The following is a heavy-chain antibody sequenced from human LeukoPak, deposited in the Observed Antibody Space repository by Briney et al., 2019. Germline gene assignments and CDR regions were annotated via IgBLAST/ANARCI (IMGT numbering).Heavy chain of an antibody. Sequence: GGSLRLSCAASGFTFSDHYMDWVRQAPGKGLEWVARTRDKAKSYTTEYAASVKGRFTISRDDSKNSLYPQMNSLKTDDTAAYFCARGGSGPLNYQYAMDVWGQGTTVTVSS. D-gene: IGHD6-19*01. CDR1: GFTFSDHY. CDR3: ARGGSGPLNYQYAMDV. J-gene: IGHJ6*02. CDR2: TRDKAKSYTT. V-gene: IGHV3-72*01.